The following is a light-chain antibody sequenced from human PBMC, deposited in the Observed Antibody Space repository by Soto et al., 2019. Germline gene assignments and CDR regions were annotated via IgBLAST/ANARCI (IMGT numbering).Light chain of an antibody. CDR2: LGS. CDR3: MQALQTPYT. J-gene: IGKJ2*01. CDR1: QSLLHSNGFNY. Sequence: DIVMTQSPLSLPVTPGEPASISCRSSQSLLHSNGFNYLDWYLQKPGQSPQVLIFLGSYRASGVPDRFSATGSDTDFTLKISRVAAEDVGLYYCMQALQTPYTFGQGTKLEI. V-gene: IGKV2-28*01.